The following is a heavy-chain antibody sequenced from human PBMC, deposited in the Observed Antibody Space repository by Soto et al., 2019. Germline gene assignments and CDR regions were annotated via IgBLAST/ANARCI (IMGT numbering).Heavy chain of an antibody. D-gene: IGHD3-3*01. CDR3: AREKFSNFFDP. V-gene: IGHV1-69*01. J-gene: IGHJ5*02. CDR2: IIPIFGSP. Sequence: QVHLVQSGAEVKKPGSSVKVSCKTSGGIFNSYALSWVRQAPGQGPEWMGQIIPIFGSPKYAQKFQGRLTISADESTNTAYMELSSLTSEDTAMYFCAREKFSNFFDPWGQGTQVTVSS. CDR1: GGIFNSYA.